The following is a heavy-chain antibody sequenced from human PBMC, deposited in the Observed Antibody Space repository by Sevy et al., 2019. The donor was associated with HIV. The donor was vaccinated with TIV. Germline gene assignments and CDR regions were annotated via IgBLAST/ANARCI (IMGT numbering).Heavy chain of an antibody. CDR1: GYNFINNG. CDR3: VRDSSSWYRPFDS. V-gene: IGHV1-18*01. J-gene: IGHJ4*02. Sequence: ASVKVSCKASGYNFINNGVSWVRQAPGQGLEWMGWTSPYTGTANYAQRLQGRVTMTTDTSSSTAYMELRSLRSDDTAVYYCVRDSSSWYRPFDSWGQGTLVTVSS. D-gene: IGHD6-13*01. CDR2: TSPYTGTA.